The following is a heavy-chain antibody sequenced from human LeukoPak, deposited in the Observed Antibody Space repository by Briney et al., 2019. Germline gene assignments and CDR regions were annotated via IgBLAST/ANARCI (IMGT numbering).Heavy chain of an antibody. Sequence: ASVKVSCTASGYTFTGYYMHWVRQAPGQGLEWMGRINPNSGGTNYAQKFQGRVTMTRDTSISTAYMELSRLRSDDTAVYYCARDRSARPYQLPFDYYYGMDVWGQGTTVTVSS. D-gene: IGHD2-2*01. CDR3: ARDRSARPYQLPFDYYYGMDV. V-gene: IGHV1-2*06. CDR2: INPNSGGT. J-gene: IGHJ6*02. CDR1: GYTFTGYY.